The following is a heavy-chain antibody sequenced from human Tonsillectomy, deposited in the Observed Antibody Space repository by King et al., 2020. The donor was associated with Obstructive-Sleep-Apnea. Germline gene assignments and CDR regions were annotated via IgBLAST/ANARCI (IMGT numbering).Heavy chain of an antibody. CDR2: IKSKTDGGTT. Sequence: VQLVESGGGLVKPGGSLRLSCAASGFTFSNAWMSWVRQAPGKGLEWVGRIKSKTDGGTTDYAAPVKGRFTISRDDSKNTLYLQMNSLKNEDTAVYYCTTRGGSYCSGGSCYPYDYWGQGTLVTVSS. V-gene: IGHV3-15*01. CDR1: GFTFSNAW. CDR3: TTRGGSYCSGGSCYPYDY. J-gene: IGHJ4*02. D-gene: IGHD2-15*01.